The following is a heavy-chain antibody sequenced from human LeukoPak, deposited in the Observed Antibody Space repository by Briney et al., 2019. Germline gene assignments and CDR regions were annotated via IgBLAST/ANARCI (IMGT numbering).Heavy chain of an antibody. CDR2: ISDYSGNT. V-gene: IGHV1-18*01. D-gene: IGHD5-12*01. CDR1: GYTFTNYA. CDR3: ARVSGYSGYDN. J-gene: IGHJ4*02. Sequence: ASVKVSCKTSGYTFTNYAIIWVRQAPGQGLEWMGWISDYSGNTNYAQKLQGRVTMTTDTSTSTAYMELRSLRSDDTAVYYCARVSGYSGYDNWGQGTLVTVSS.